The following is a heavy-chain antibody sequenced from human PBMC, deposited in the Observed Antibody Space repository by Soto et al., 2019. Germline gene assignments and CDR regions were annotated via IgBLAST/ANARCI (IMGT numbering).Heavy chain of an antibody. D-gene: IGHD3-22*01. CDR1: GGSISSGGYS. V-gene: IGHV4-30-2*01. CDR2: IYHSGST. J-gene: IGHJ4*02. CDR3: ARARNWDYYDSSGTFDY. Sequence: QLQLQESGSGLVKPSQTLSLTCAVSGGSISSGGYSWSWIRQPPGKGLEWIGYIYHSGSTYYNPSLKSRVTLSVHRSMNQFSLKLSSVTAADTAVYYRARARNWDYYDSSGTFDYWGQGTLVTVSS.